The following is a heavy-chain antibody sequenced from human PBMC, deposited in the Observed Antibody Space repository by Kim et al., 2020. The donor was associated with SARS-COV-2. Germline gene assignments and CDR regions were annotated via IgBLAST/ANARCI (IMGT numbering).Heavy chain of an antibody. V-gene: IGHV3-43*01. J-gene: IGHJ4*02. Sequence: YYADTVKGRFTISRDNSKNSLYLQMNSLRTEDTALYYCAKGKTDGGLSYWGQGTLVTVSS. D-gene: IGHD3-16*01. CDR3: AKGKTDGGLSY.